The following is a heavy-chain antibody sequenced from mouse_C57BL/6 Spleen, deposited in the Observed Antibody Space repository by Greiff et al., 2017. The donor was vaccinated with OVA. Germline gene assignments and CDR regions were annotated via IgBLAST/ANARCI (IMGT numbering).Heavy chain of an antibody. CDR2: IYPSDSET. CDR1: GYTFTSYW. D-gene: IGHD2-2*01. Sequence: QVQLQQPGAELVRPGSSVKLSCKASGYTFTSYWMDWVKQRPGQGLAWIGNIYPSDSETHYNQKFKDKATLTVDKSSSTAYMQLSSLTSEDSAVYYCARNGYDNWYFDVWGTGTTVTVSS. J-gene: IGHJ1*03. CDR3: ARNGYDNWYFDV. V-gene: IGHV1-61*01.